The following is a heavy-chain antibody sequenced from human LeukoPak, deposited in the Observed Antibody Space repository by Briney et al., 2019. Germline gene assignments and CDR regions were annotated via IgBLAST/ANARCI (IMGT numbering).Heavy chain of an antibody. J-gene: IGHJ3*02. V-gene: IGHV4-59*08. CDR2: THYSGST. D-gene: IGHD5-18*01. CDR3: ARLLRGYSYGYLAFDI. Sequence: SETLSLTCTVSGDSIRSYYWNWVRQPPGKSLEWIGFTHYSGSTFYNPSLKSRVSTSVDTSKNQFSLKPSSVTAADTAVYYCARLLRGYSYGYLAFDIWGQGTMVTVSS. CDR1: GDSIRSYY.